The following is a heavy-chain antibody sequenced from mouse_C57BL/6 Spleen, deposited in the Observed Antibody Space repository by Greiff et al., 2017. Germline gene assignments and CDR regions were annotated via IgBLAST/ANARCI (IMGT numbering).Heavy chain of an antibody. J-gene: IGHJ4*01. CDR2: INPGSGGT. V-gene: IGHV1-54*01. CDR3: ARRASYGYDDAMDY. Sequence: VQLQQSGAELVRPGTSVKVSCKASGYAFTNYLIAWVKQRPGQGLEWIGVINPGSGGTNYNEKFKGKATLTADKSSSTAYMQLSSLTSEDSAVYFCARRASYGYDDAMDYWGQGTSVTVSS. D-gene: IGHD2-2*01. CDR1: GYAFTNYL.